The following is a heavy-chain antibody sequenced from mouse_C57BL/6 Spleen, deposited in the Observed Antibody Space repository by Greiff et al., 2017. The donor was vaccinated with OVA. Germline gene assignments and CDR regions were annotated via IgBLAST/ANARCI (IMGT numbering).Heavy chain of an antibody. J-gene: IGHJ4*01. V-gene: IGHV1-55*01. CDR1: GYTFTSYW. CDR3: AREGPFYYYGSSPYAMDY. D-gene: IGHD1-1*01. Sequence: QVHVKQPGAELVKPGASVKMSCKASGYTFTSYWITWVKQRPGQGLEWIGDIYPGSGSTNYNEKFKSKATLTVDTSSSTAYMQLSSLTSEDSAVYYCAREGPFYYYGSSPYAMDYWGQGTSVTVSS. CDR2: IYPGSGST.